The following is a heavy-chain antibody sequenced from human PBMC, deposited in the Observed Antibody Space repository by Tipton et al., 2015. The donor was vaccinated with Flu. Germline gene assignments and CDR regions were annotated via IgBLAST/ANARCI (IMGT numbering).Heavy chain of an antibody. CDR3: ARQGGYSSSSSYYYGMSV. CDR1: GGYISSYY. Sequence: TLSLTCTVSGGYISSYYWSWLRQPPGKGLEWIGYINYSGSTNYNSALKSRVTISVDTSKNQFSLKLSSVTAADTAVYYCARQGGYSSSSSYYYGMSVWGQGTTVTVSS. V-gene: IGHV4-59*08. CDR2: INYSGST. D-gene: IGHD6-6*01. J-gene: IGHJ6*02.